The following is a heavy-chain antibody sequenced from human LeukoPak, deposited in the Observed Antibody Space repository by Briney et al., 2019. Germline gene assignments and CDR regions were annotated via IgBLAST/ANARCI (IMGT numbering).Heavy chain of an antibody. CDR3: ARGYGGNLFDY. J-gene: IGHJ4*02. V-gene: IGHV3-7*04. D-gene: IGHD4-23*01. CDR2: IKQDGSEK. Sequence: GGSLRLSCAASGFTFSSYWMSWVRQAPGKGLEWVANIKQDGSEKYYVDSVKGRFTISRDNARNSLYLQMNSLRAEDTAVYYCARGYGGNLFDYWGQGTLVTVSS. CDR1: GFTFSSYW.